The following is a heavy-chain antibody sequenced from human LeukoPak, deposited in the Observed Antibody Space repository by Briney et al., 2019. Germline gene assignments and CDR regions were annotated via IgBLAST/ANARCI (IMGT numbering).Heavy chain of an antibody. CDR3: ARELPLTIFGVANGMDV. V-gene: IGHV3-21*01. J-gene: IGHJ6*02. Sequence: PGGSLRLSCAASGFVFSSYDMNWVRQAPGKGLEWVSCFKGSSYIYYADSVRGRFTISRDNAKNSLYLQMNSLRAEDTAVYYCARELPLTIFGVANGMDVWGQGTTVIVSS. CDR1: GFVFSSYD. CDR2: FKGSSYI. D-gene: IGHD3-3*01.